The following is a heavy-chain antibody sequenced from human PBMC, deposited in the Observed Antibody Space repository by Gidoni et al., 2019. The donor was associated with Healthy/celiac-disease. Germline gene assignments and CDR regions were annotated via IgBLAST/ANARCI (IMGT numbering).Heavy chain of an antibody. CDR3: ARGGIAVAGTGWFDP. D-gene: IGHD6-19*01. J-gene: IGHJ5*02. CDR1: GGTYSSYA. Sequence: QVQLVQSGAEVKKPGSSVKVSCKAYGGTYSSYAISWLRQARGQVLEWMGGIIPIFCTANYAQKFQVRVTITSDKSTSTSYMELSSLRSEDTAVYYCARGGIAVAGTGWFDPWGQGTLVTVSS. V-gene: IGHV1-69*06. CDR2: IIPIFCTA.